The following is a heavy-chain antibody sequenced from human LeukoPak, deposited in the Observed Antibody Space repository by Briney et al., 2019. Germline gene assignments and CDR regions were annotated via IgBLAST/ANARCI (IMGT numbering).Heavy chain of an antibody. J-gene: IGHJ3*02. D-gene: IGHD3-22*01. Sequence: PGGSLRLSCAASGFTFDDYAMHWVRHAPGKGLEWVSLISGDGGSTYYADSVKGRFTISRDNSKNSLYLQMNSLRTEDTALYYCAKAPNYYDSSGYHDAFDTWGQGTMVTVSS. CDR1: GFTFDDYA. CDR3: AKAPNYYDSSGYHDAFDT. V-gene: IGHV3-43*02. CDR2: ISGDGGST.